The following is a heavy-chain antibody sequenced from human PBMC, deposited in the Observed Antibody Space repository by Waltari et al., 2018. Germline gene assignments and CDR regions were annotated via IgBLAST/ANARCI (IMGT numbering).Heavy chain of an antibody. Sequence: QLQLQESGPGLVKPSETLSLTCTVSGGSISSSSYYLGWIRQPPGKGLEWIGSIYYSGSTYYNPSLKSRVTISVDTSKNQFSRKLSSVTAADTAVYYCARHGAQGLLQLWFFDYWGQGTLVTVSS. V-gene: IGHV4-39*01. D-gene: IGHD5-18*01. J-gene: IGHJ4*02. CDR1: GGSISSSSYY. CDR3: ARHGAQGLLQLWFFDY. CDR2: IYYSGST.